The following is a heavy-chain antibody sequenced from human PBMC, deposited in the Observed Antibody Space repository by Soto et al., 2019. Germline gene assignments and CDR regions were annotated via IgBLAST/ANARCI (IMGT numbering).Heavy chain of an antibody. CDR3: AKSADRITMVRGVIIPPFYFDY. CDR2: IYHSGST. Sequence: SETLSLTCAVSGYSISSCYYWGWIRQPPGKGLEWIGSIYHSGSTYYNPSLKSRVTISVDTSKNQFSLKLSSVTAADTAVYYCAKSADRITMVRGVIIPPFYFDYWGQGTLVTVSS. J-gene: IGHJ4*02. CDR1: GYSISSCYY. V-gene: IGHV4-38-2*01. D-gene: IGHD3-10*01.